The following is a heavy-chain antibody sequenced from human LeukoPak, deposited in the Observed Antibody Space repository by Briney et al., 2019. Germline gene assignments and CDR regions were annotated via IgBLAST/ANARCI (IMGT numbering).Heavy chain of an antibody. Sequence: GGSLRLSCAASGFTFSDYYMSWIRQAPGKGLEWVSSISSSSSYIYYADSVKGRFTISRDNAKNSLYLQMNSLRAEDTAVYYCAREDQWLVKGSAFDIWGQGTMVTVSS. CDR1: GFTFSDYY. D-gene: IGHD6-19*01. J-gene: IGHJ3*02. CDR2: ISSSSSYI. CDR3: AREDQWLVKGSAFDI. V-gene: IGHV3-11*06.